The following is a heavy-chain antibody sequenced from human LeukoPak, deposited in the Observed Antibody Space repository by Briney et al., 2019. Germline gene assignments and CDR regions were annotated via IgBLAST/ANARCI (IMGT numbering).Heavy chain of an antibody. V-gene: IGHV4-61*02. CDR3: ASGDYNWFDP. CDR1: GGSINSGDYY. D-gene: IGHD7-27*01. Sequence: SETLSLTCTVSGGSINSGDYYWSWIRQPAGKGLEWIGRMYISGSTNYNPSLESRVTISVDTSKNQFSLKLSSVTAADTAVYYCASGDYNWFDPWGQGTLVTVSS. CDR2: MYISGST. J-gene: IGHJ5*02.